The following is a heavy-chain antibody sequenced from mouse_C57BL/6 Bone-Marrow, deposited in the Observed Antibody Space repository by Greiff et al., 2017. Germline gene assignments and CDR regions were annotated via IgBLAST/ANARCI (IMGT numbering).Heavy chain of an antibody. D-gene: IGHD2-1*01. CDR3: ARERGNYGYYFDY. CDR1: GYTFTDYA. J-gene: IGHJ2*01. CDR2: ISPYYGDA. Sequence: VKLMESGPELVRPGVSVKISCKGSGYTFTDYAMNWVKQSHAKSLEWIGVISPYYGDASYNQKFKDKATMTVDKSSSTAYMELGRLTSEDSAVYYWARERGNYGYYFDYWGQGTTLTVSS. V-gene: IGHV1-67*01.